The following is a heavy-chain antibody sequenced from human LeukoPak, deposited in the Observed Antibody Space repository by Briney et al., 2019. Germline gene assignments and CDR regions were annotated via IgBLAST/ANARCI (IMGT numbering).Heavy chain of an antibody. D-gene: IGHD3-10*02. J-gene: IGHJ6*04. CDR1: GFNFSQFG. CDR2: IRFNGTTK. CDR3: AELGITMIGGV. V-gene: IGHV3-30*02. Sequence: GGSLRLSCAASGFNFSQFGMHWVRQAPGKGLEWVAFIRFNGTTKVYGDSVEGRFTISKDNSKNTLFLQMNSLTVEDTAVYYCAELGITMIGGVWGKGTTVTISS.